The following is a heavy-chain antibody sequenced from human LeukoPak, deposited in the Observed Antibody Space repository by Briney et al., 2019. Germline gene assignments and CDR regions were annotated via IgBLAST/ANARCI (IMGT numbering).Heavy chain of an antibody. Sequence: SETLSLTCTVSGGSISSYYWSWIRQPPGKGLEWIGYVYYSGSTNYNPSLKSRVTISVDTSKNQFSLKLSSVTAADTAVYYCARDRYDSSILDYWGQGTLVTVSS. D-gene: IGHD3-22*01. CDR2: VYYSGST. J-gene: IGHJ4*02. CDR1: GGSISSYY. V-gene: IGHV4-59*01. CDR3: ARDRYDSSILDY.